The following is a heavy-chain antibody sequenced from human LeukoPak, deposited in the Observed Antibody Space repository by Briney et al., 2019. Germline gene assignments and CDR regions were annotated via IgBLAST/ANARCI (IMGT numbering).Heavy chain of an antibody. J-gene: IGHJ4*02. CDR3: AGRGTGTTLAFDY. V-gene: IGHV5-51*01. D-gene: IGHD1-1*01. CDR2: IYPGDSDT. CDR1: GYSFTSYW. Sequence: GESLKISCKGSGYSFTSYWIGWVRQMPGKGLEWMGIIYPGDSDTRYSPSFQGQVTISVDKSITTAYLQWSSLKASDTAIYYCAGRGTGTTLAFDYWGQGTLVTVSS.